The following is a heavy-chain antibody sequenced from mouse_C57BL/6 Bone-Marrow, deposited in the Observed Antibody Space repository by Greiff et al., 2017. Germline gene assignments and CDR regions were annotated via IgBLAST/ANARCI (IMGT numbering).Heavy chain of an antibody. CDR3: ARSAYYSNYVSWFAY. CDR1: GYTFTSYW. D-gene: IGHD2-5*01. Sequence: QVQLKQPGAELVRPGSSVKLSCKASGYTFTSYWMHWVKQRPIQGLEWIGNIDPSDSETPSNQQFKDKATLTVDKSSSTAYMQLSSLTSEDSAVYYCARSAYYSNYVSWFAYWGQGTLVTVSA. V-gene: IGHV1-52*01. CDR2: IDPSDSET. J-gene: IGHJ3*01.